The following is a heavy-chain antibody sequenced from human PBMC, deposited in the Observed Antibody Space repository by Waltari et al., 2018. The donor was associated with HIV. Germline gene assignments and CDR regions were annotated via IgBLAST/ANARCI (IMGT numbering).Heavy chain of an antibody. CDR1: GYTFSDNY. CDR2: IKPNSGGT. V-gene: IGHV1-2*02. J-gene: IGHJ4*02. D-gene: IGHD3-16*01. Sequence: QVQLVQSGAVVKKPGASVKVSCKTSGYTFSDNYIHWMRQAPGQGPEWMGWIKPNSGGTKYAQRFQDRVTLTRDTHIGTVFMDLGRLASDDTAVYYCARVPQGRLGELSTYYFDYWGQGSLVIVSS. CDR3: ARVPQGRLGELSTYYFDY.